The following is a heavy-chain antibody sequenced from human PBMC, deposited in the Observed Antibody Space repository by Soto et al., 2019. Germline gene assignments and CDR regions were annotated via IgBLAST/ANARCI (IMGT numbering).Heavy chain of an antibody. CDR2: ISGSGGST. Sequence: EVQLLESGGGLVQPGGSLRLSCAASGFTFSSYAMSWVRPAPGKGLEWVSAISGSGGSTYYADSVKGRFTISRDNSKNTLYRQMNSLRGEDTAVDYCAKEQYSSGWIGGAFDIWGQGTMVTVSS. V-gene: IGHV3-23*01. CDR1: GFTFSSYA. CDR3: AKEQYSSGWIGGAFDI. D-gene: IGHD6-19*01. J-gene: IGHJ3*02.